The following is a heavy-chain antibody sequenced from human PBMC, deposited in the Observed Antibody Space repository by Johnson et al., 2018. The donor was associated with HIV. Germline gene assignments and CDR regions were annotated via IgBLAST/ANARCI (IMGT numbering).Heavy chain of an antibody. D-gene: IGHD1-26*01. J-gene: IGHJ3*02. CDR2: ISYDGSNK. V-gene: IGHV3-30*03. Sequence: QVQLVESGGGVVQPGRSLRLSCAASGFTFSNYDIHWVRQPPGKGLEWVAVISYDGSNKYYADSVKGRFTISRDNSKNTLYLQMNSLRAEDTAVYYCARDAPDSGSYHAFDIWGQGTMVTVSS. CDR1: GFTFSNYD. CDR3: ARDAPDSGSYHAFDI.